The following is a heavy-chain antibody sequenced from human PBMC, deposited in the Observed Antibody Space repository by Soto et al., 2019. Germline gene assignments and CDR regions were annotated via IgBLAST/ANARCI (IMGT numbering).Heavy chain of an antibody. Sequence: EVQLVEFGGGLVQPGGSLRLSCAASGFTFYTYGMNWVRQAPGKGPEWVSYISSSSSTIYYADSVKGRFTISRDNAKNLLYLQMNSLRADDAAVYYCARDGPCSGGRCNSSGMDVWGQGTTVTASS. D-gene: IGHD2-15*01. CDR1: GFTFYTYG. V-gene: IGHV3-48*04. J-gene: IGHJ6*02. CDR2: ISSSSSTI. CDR3: ARDGPCSGGRCNSSGMDV.